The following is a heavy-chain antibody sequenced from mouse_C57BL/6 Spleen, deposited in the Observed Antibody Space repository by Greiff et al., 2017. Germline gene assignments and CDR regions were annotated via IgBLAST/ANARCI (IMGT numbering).Heavy chain of an antibody. Sequence: EVKVVESGGGLVKPGGSLKLSCAASGFTFSDYGMHWVRQAPEKGLEWVAYISSGSSTIYYADTVKGRFTISRDNAKNTLFLQMTSLRSEDTAMYYCASYYSGSYWGKDYWGQGASVTVS. CDR3: ASYYSGSYWGKDY. V-gene: IGHV5-17*01. CDR1: GFTFSDYG. CDR2: ISSGSSTI. D-gene: IGHD1-1*01. J-gene: IGHJ4*01.